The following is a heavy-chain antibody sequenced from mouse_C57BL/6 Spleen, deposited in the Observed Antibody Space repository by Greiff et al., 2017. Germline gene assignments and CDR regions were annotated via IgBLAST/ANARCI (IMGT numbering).Heavy chain of an antibody. CDR1: GYTFTDYY. J-gene: IGHJ4*01. D-gene: IGHD2-3*01. CDR3: ARGDGYYHYYYAMDY. CDR2: IYPGSGNT. Sequence: VKLQQSGAELVRPGASVKLSCKASGYTFTDYYINWVKQRPGQGLEWIARIYPGSGNTYYNEKFKGKATLTAEKSSSTAYMQLSSLTSEDSAVYFCARGDGYYHYYYAMDYWGQGTSVTVSS. V-gene: IGHV1-76*01.